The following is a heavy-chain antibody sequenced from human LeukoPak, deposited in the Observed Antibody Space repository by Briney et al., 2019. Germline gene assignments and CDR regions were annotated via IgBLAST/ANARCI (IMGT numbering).Heavy chain of an antibody. CDR2: ISYDGNTK. Sequence: PGRSLRLSCAASGFTFGTYGMHWVRQAPGKGLEWVAVISYDGNTKYYADSVKGRFTISRDNSKNTLYLQMNSLRPEDTAVYYCTMNDDAFDIWGQGTLVTVSS. J-gene: IGHJ3*02. V-gene: IGHV3-30*03. CDR1: GFTFGTYG. CDR3: TMNDDAFDI. D-gene: IGHD3-22*01.